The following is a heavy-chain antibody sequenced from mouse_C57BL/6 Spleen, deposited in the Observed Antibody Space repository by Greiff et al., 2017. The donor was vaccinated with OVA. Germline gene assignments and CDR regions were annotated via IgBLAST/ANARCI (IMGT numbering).Heavy chain of an antibody. CDR3: APLTGFAY. CDR1: GYAFRSSW. J-gene: IGHJ3*01. V-gene: IGHV1-82*01. CDR2: IYPGAGDT. Sequence: QVQLQQSGPELLKPGSSVNISCKASGYAFRSSWLNWVMQRPGKGLEWIGRIYPGAGDTNYHGKVKGKATLTADKSSSTAYMQLSSLTSEDSAVYFCAPLTGFAYWGQGTLVTVSA.